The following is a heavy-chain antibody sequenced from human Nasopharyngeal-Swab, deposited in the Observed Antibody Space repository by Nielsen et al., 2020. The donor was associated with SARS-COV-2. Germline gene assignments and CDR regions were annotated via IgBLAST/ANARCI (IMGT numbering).Heavy chain of an antibody. CDR1: GDSIRSYF. V-gene: IGHV4-59*01. J-gene: IGHJ5*02. CDR3: AKEGATGWFDP. Sequence: SETLSLTCTVSGDSIRSYFWSWIRQPPGKGLEWIGYIYYSGSSNYNPSLKSRVTMFMDTSKNQFSLKLRSVTAADTAVYYCAKEGATGWFDPWGQGTLVTVSS. CDR2: IYYSGSS.